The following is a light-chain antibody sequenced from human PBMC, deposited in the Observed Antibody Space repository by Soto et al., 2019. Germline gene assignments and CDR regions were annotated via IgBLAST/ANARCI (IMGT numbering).Light chain of an antibody. CDR2: EVS. CDR1: SSDVGGYNY. Sequence: QSVLTQPASVSGSPGQSITISCTGTSSDVGGYNYVSWYQQHPGKAPKLMIYEVSNRPSGVPNRFCGSKSGNTASLTISGLQAEDEADYYCSSYTSSSARVFGGGTKLTVL. V-gene: IGLV2-14*01. J-gene: IGLJ3*02. CDR3: SSYTSSSARV.